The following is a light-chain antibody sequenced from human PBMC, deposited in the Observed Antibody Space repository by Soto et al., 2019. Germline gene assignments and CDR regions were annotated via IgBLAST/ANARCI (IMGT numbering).Light chain of an antibody. CDR1: QSLVHSDGNTY. Sequence: DVLMTKSPLSLPVTLGQPASFSCRSSQSLVHSDGNTYLNWFHQRPGQSPWRLIYKVSDRDSGDPDRFRGSESGTDFTLKISRVEAEDVGVYYCMQGTHMQYTCDQGTKLEIK. CDR2: KVS. CDR3: MQGTHMQYT. J-gene: IGKJ2*01. V-gene: IGKV2-30*02.